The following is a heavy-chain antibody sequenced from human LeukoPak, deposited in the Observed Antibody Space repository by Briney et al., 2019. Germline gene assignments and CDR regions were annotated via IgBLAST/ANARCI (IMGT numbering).Heavy chain of an antibody. CDR3: AREENYYGSGSYYDY. CDR1: GFTFNYYW. V-gene: IGHV3-74*01. D-gene: IGHD3-10*01. CDR2: INNDGTAT. Sequence: PGGSLRLSCAASGFTFNYYWMHWVRQVPGKGLMWVSGINNDGTATYYADSVKGRFTISRDNSKNTLYLQMNSLRAEDTAVYYCAREENYYGSGSYYDYWGQGTLVTVSS. J-gene: IGHJ4*02.